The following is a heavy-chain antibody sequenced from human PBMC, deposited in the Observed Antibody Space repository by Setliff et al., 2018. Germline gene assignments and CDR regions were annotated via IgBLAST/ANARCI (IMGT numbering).Heavy chain of an antibody. CDR2: TIPIFGTT. D-gene: IGHD3-22*01. J-gene: IGHJ6*03. Sequence: GASVKVSCKASGGTFSSYGISWVRQAPGQGLEWMGGTIPIFGTTNYAQKFQGRVTIITDESTTTAYMELSSLRSEDTAVYYCAGEGVDSRSSTDYRYYMDVWGKGTTGTVSS. CDR1: GGTFSSYG. V-gene: IGHV1-69*05. CDR3: AGEGVDSRSSTDYRYYMDV.